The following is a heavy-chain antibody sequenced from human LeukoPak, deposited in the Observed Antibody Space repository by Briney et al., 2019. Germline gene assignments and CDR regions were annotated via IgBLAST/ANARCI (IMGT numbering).Heavy chain of an antibody. Sequence: SETLSLTCTVSGGSISSDYWSWIRQPPGKGLEWIGYIFYTGSTNYNPSLKGRVTISVDTSKNQFSLRLSSVTAADTAVYYCARSRGSGSYSIDYWGQGTLVTVSS. J-gene: IGHJ4*02. CDR2: IFYTGST. V-gene: IGHV4-59*08. CDR3: ARSRGSGSYSIDY. D-gene: IGHD3-10*01. CDR1: GGSISSDY.